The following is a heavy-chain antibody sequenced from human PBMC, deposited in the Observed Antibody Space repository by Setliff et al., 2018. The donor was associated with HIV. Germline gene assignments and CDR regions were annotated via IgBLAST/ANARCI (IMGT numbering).Heavy chain of an antibody. V-gene: IGHV4-39*01. CDR2: LYYGGNT. Sequence: SETLSLTCTVSGGSISSSSYFWGWVRQPPGKGLEWIGILYYGGNTFYNPSLKSRVTISVDTSKNQLSLDLSSVTAAATAVYYCATAPGISYFDYWGQGALVTVSS. J-gene: IGHJ4*02. CDR3: ATAPGISYFDY. D-gene: IGHD6-13*01. CDR1: GGSISSSSYF.